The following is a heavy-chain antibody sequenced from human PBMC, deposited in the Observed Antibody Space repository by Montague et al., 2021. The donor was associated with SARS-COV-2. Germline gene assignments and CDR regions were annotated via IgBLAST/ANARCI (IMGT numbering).Heavy chain of an antibody. CDR1: GDPLSSGGARYA. J-gene: IGHJ3*02. Sequence: TLSLTCAVSGDPLSSGGARYAWSWIRQPPGKGLEWIGNIYHTGSTFHNPSLRSRLTLSVDKSRNAYLQWSSLKASDTAMYYCARLSSGYSYDAFDIWGQGTMVTVSS. D-gene: IGHD5-18*01. CDR2: IYHTGST. V-gene: IGHV4-30-2*01. CDR3: ARLSSGYSYDAFDI.